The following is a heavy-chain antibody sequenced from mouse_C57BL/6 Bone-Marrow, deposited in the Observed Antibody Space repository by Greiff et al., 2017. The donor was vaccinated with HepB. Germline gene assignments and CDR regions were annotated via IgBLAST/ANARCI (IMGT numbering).Heavy chain of an antibody. J-gene: IGHJ3*01. CDR1: GFTFSNYW. CDR3: TGRWLLRGAWFAY. D-gene: IGHD2-3*01. Sequence: EVKLMESGGGLVQPGGSMKLSCVASGFTFSNYWMNWVRQSPEKGLEWVAQIRLKSDNYATHYAESVKGRCTISRDDSKSSVYLQMNNLRAEDTGIYYCTGRWLLRGAWFAYWGQGTLVTVSA. CDR2: IRLKSDNYAT. V-gene: IGHV6-3*01.